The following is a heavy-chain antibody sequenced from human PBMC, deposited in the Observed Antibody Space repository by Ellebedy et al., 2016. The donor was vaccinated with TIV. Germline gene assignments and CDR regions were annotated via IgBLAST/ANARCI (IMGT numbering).Heavy chain of an antibody. D-gene: IGHD5-24*01. V-gene: IGHV3-48*04. CDR1: GFTFSSYN. CDR2: ISGDTLTT. J-gene: IGHJ4*02. CDR3: ATDMGRWLQFLGV. Sequence: GGSLRLSCAASGFTFSSYNIIWVRQAPGKGLEWISYISGDTLTTEYADSVKGRFTISRDNAKNSVYLQMKSLRAEDTAVYLCATDMGRWLQFLGVWGQGTLVTVSS.